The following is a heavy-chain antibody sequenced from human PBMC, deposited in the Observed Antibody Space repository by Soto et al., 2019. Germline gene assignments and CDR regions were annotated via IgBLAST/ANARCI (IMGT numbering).Heavy chain of an antibody. CDR3: AADDFWSGYSLSYYYYGMDV. J-gene: IGHJ6*02. CDR1: GGSISSSSYY. D-gene: IGHD3-3*01. CDR2: IYYSGST. Sequence: TETLSLTCTVSGGSISSSSYYWGWIRQPPGKGLEWIGSIYYSGSTYYNPSLKSRVTISVDTSKNQFSLKLSSVTAADTAVYYCAADDFWSGYSLSYYYYGMDVWGQGTTVTVSS. V-gene: IGHV4-39*01.